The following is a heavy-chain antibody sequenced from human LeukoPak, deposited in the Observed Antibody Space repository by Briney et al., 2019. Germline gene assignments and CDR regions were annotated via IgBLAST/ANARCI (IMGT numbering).Heavy chain of an antibody. CDR3: AKDPGYQVVYCFDY. J-gene: IGHJ4*02. CDR1: GFTFSSYS. V-gene: IGHV3-23*01. D-gene: IGHD2-2*01. CDR2: ISGSGGST. Sequence: PVGSLRLSCAASGFTFSSYSMSWVRQAPGKGLEWVSGISGSGGSTDYADSVKGRFTISRDNSKNTLYLQMNSLRVEDTAVYYCAKDPGYQVVYCFDYWGQGTLVTVSS.